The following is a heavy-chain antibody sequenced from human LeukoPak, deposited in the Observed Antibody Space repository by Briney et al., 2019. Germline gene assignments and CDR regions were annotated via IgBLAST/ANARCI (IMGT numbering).Heavy chain of an antibody. CDR2: ISWDGGST. D-gene: IGHD1-26*01. J-gene: IGHJ4*02. CDR3: AKDLGATRLENLDY. V-gene: IGHV3-43D*03. Sequence: GGSLRLSCAASGFTFDDYAMHWVRQAPGKGLEWVSLISWDGGSTYYADSVKGRFTISRDNSKNSLYLQMNSLRAEDTALYYCAKDLGATRLENLDYWGQGTLVTVSS. CDR1: GFTFDDYA.